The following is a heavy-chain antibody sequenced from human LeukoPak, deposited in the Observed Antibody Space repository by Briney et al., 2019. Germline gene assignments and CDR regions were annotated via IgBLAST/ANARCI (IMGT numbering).Heavy chain of an antibody. Sequence: GGSLRLSCTASGFTFGDYAMSWFRQAPGKGLEWVGFIRSKAYGGTTEYAASVKGRFTISRDDSKSIAYLQMNSLKTEDTAVYYCIRDRVGYCSSTSCYFVENWFDPWGQGTLVTVSS. CDR1: GFTFGDYA. V-gene: IGHV3-49*03. CDR3: IRDRVGYCSSTSCYFVENWFDP. CDR2: IRSKAYGGTT. J-gene: IGHJ5*02. D-gene: IGHD2-2*01.